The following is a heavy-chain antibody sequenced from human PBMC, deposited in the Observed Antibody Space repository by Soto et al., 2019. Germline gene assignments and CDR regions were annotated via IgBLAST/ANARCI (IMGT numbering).Heavy chain of an antibody. Sequence: QVQLVESGGGVVQLGRSLRLSCAASGFTFSSYGMHWVRQAPGKGLEWVAVISYDGSNKYYADSVKGRFTISRDNSKNTLYLQMNSLRAEDTAVYYCATKAAAGRNYYYGMDVWGQGTTVTVSS. CDR1: GFTFSSYG. V-gene: IGHV3-30*03. CDR2: ISYDGSNK. J-gene: IGHJ6*02. CDR3: ATKAAAGRNYYYGMDV. D-gene: IGHD6-13*01.